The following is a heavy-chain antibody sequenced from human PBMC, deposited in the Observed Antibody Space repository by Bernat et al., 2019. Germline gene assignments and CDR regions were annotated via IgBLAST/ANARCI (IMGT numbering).Heavy chain of an antibody. D-gene: IGHD6-13*01. CDR3: GRDRSGYSVGV. CDR1: GFIVSGNA. V-gene: IGHV3-66*01. J-gene: IGHJ6*04. CDR2: IYNDDNT. Sequence: EVQLVESGGGLVQPGGSLRLSCAASGFIVSGNAMYWVRQAPGKGLDWVSLIYNDDNTCYADSVRGRFTISRDDSKNTLYLQMNGLGAEDAAVYYCGRDRSGYSVGVWGKGTAVTVSS.